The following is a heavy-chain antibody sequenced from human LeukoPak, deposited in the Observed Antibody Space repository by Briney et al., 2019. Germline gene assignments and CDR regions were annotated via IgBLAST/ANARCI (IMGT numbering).Heavy chain of an antibody. CDR3: ALSMYYDFWSGKATDY. J-gene: IGHJ4*02. CDR1: GGSFSGYY. D-gene: IGHD3-3*01. Sequence: SETLSLTCAVYGGSFSGYYWSWIRQPPGKGLEWIGEVNHSGSTNYNPSLKSRVTISVDTSKNQFSLKLSSVTAADTAVYYCALSMYYDFWSGKATDYWGQGTLVTVSS. CDR2: VNHSGST. V-gene: IGHV4-34*01.